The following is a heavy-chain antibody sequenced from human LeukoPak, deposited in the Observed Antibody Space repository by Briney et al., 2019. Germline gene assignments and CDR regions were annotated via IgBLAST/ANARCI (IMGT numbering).Heavy chain of an antibody. V-gene: IGHV1-8*01. CDR1: GYSFINYD. D-gene: IGHD1-14*01. CDR2: MNPNSGNT. Sequence: GASVKVSCKASGYSFINYDINWVRQATGQGLEWMGWMNPNSGNTGYAQKFQGRVTMTRNASINTAYMELSSLRSDDTAVYYCARDCLPERTYYYGMDVWGQGTTVTVSS. J-gene: IGHJ6*02. CDR3: ARDCLPERTYYYGMDV.